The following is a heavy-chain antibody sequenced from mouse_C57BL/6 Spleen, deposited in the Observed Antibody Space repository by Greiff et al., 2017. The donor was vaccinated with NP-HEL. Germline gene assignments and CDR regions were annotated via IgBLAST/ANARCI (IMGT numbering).Heavy chain of an antibody. V-gene: IGHV1-52*01. J-gene: IGHJ3*01. CDR2: IDPSDSET. Sequence: VKLQQPGAELVRPGSSVKLSCKASGYTFTSYWMHWVKQRPIQGLEWIGNIDPSDSETHYNQKFKDKATLTVDKSSSTAYMQLSSLTSEDSAVYYCARSVTMVKAWFAYWGQGTLVTVSA. CDR1: GYTFTSYW. D-gene: IGHD2-2*01. CDR3: ARSVTMVKAWFAY.